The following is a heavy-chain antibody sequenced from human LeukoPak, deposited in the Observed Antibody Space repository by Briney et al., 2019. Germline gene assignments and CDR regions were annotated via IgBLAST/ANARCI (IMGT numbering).Heavy chain of an antibody. D-gene: IGHD6-19*01. J-gene: IGHJ3*02. Sequence: GGSLRLSCAASGFTFSDYYMSWIRQAPGKGLEWVSYISGSGSTTYYEDSVKGRFTISRDNAKNSLHLQMNSLRAEDTAVYYCARDQGYSSGWSRDAFDIWGQGTTVTVSS. V-gene: IGHV3-11*01. CDR3: ARDQGYSSGWSRDAFDI. CDR1: GFTFSDYY. CDR2: ISGSGSTT.